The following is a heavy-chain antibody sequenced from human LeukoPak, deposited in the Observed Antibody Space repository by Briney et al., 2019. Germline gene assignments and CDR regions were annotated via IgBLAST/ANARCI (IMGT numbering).Heavy chain of an antibody. CDR1: GFTFSDYY. J-gene: IGHJ4*02. V-gene: IGHV3-11*01. CDR3: ARVSSSGYGVSSGLFY. Sequence: PGGSLRLSCTASGFTFSDYYMSWIRQAPGKGLEWVSFISGNDPTIYYADSVKGRFTVSRDNAENSLFLQMSSLRVEDTAVYYCARVSSSGYGVSSGLFYWGQGTLVTVFS. CDR2: ISGNDPTI. D-gene: IGHD5-18*01.